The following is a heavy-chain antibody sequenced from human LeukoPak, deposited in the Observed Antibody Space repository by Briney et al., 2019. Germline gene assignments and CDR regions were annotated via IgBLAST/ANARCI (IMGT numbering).Heavy chain of an antibody. CDR1: GFTVSSNS. D-gene: IGHD5-24*01. CDR3: TTPLSVEMATIGLDY. V-gene: IGHV3-53*01. CDR2: IFSST. J-gene: IGHJ4*02. Sequence: PGGSLRLSCTVSGFTVSSNSMSWVRQAPGKGLEWVSFIFSSTHYSDSVKGRFTISRDNSKNTLYLQMNSLRAEDAAVYYCTTPLSVEMATIGLDYWGQGTLVTVSS.